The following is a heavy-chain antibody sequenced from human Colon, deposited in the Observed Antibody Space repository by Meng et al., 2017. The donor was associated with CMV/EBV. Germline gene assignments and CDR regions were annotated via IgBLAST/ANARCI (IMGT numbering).Heavy chain of an antibody. CDR2: MNPQSGGT. J-gene: IGHJ4*02. CDR3: ARGRVTTEGGRS. CDR1: GYTFTTYD. D-gene: IGHD2-21*02. Sequence: ASVTVSCKASGYTFTTYDINWVRQAPGQGLEWMGWMNPQSGGTAYAQKFQGRVTMTRDTSITTAYLELRNLTSEDTAVYFCARGRVTTEGGRSWGQGTLVTVSS. V-gene: IGHV1-8*01.